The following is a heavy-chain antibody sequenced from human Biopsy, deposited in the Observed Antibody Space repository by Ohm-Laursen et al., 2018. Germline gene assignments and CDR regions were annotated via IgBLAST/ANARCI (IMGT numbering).Heavy chain of an antibody. CDR3: ARTPGVAVAGRFFDL. CDR1: GYSIIPSGPEN. J-gene: IGHJ2*01. V-gene: IGHV4-61*02. CDR2: IYSTGRSS. D-gene: IGHD6-19*01. Sequence: TLSLTCTLSGYSIIPSGPENWSWIRQPAGQGLEWIGRIYSTGRSSAYHPSFQSRVTMSLDPSNKQFSLKLTSVTAADTAVYYCARTPGVAVAGRFFDLWGRGTLVTVSS.